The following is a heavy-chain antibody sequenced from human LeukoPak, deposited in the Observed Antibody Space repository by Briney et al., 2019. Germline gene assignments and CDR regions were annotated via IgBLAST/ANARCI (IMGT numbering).Heavy chain of an antibody. CDR2: ISSSGSTI. CDR3: ARDPEGVVPAPF. Sequence: GGSLRLSCAASGFPFGSYWMNWVRQAPGKGLEWVSYISSSGSTIYYADSVKGRFTISRGNAKNSLYLQMNSLRAEDTAVYYCARDPEGVVPAPFWGQGTLVTVSS. CDR1: GFPFGSYW. J-gene: IGHJ4*02. V-gene: IGHV3-48*04. D-gene: IGHD2-2*01.